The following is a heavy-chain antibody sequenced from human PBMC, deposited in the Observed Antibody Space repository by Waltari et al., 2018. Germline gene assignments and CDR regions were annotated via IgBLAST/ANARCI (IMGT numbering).Heavy chain of an antibody. CDR2: IRSSSSYI. D-gene: IGHD2-2*01. CDR3: ASTEYHAGLRY. CDR1: GFTFSSYS. Sequence: EVQLVESGGGLVKPGGSLRLSCAASGFTFSSYSMNWVRQAPGKGLEWVSSIRSSSSYIYYADSVKGRFTISRDNAKNSLYLQMNSLRAEDTAVYYCASTEYHAGLRYWGQGTLVTVSS. V-gene: IGHV3-21*01. J-gene: IGHJ4*02.